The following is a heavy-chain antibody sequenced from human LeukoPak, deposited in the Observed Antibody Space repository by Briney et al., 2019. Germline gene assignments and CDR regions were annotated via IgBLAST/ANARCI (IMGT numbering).Heavy chain of an antibody. CDR2: IWYGGSNK. V-gene: IGHV3-33*01. Sequence: PGGSLRLSCAASGFTFSSYGMHWVRQAPGKGLEWVAVIWYGGSNKYYADSVKGRFTISRDNSKNTLYLQMNSLRAEDTAVYYCARDMQNYYDSSGYIGYFDYWGQGTLVTVSS. J-gene: IGHJ4*02. CDR1: GFTFSSYG. D-gene: IGHD3-22*01. CDR3: ARDMQNYYDSSGYIGYFDY.